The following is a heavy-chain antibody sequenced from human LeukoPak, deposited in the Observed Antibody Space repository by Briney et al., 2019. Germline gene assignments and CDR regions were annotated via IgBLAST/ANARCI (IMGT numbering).Heavy chain of an antibody. CDR3: ARRGYSGSYIDY. Sequence: SETLSLTCTVSGGSISSSSYYWGWIRQPPGKGLEWIGNGYYSGSTYYNPSLKSRVTISVDTSKNQFSLKLSSVTTADTAAYYCARRGYSGSYIDYWGQGTLVTVSS. CDR2: GYYSGST. V-gene: IGHV4-39*01. CDR1: GGSISSSSYY. D-gene: IGHD1-26*01. J-gene: IGHJ4*02.